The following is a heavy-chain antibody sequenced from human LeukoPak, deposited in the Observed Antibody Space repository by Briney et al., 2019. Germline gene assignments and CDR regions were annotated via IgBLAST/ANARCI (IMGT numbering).Heavy chain of an antibody. Sequence: PGGSLRLSCAASRFSFSSQGMHWVRQTPGKGLEWVALVSFDGRNKYYADSVKGRFTVSRDNSKNTLYLQMDSLRTEDTAVYYCAKDLHYYDSSGEYWGQGTLVTVSS. CDR3: AKDLHYYDSSGEY. D-gene: IGHD3-22*01. CDR1: RFSFSSQG. J-gene: IGHJ4*02. V-gene: IGHV3-30*18. CDR2: VSFDGRNK.